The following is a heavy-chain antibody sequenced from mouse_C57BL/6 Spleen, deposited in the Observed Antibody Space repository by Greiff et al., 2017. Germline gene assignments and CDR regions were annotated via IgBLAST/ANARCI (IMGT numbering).Heavy chain of an antibody. CDR2: IDPSDSDT. J-gene: IGHJ2*01. V-gene: IGHV1-52*01. CDR1: GYTFTSYW. D-gene: IGHD3-2*02. Sequence: QVQLQQPGAELVRPGSSVKLSCKASGYTFTSYWMHWVKQRPVQGLEWIGNIDPSDSDTHYNQKFKDKATLTVDKSSSTAYMQLSSLTSDDSAVXYSARTAQATGFDYWGQGTTLTVSS. CDR3: ARTAQATGFDY.